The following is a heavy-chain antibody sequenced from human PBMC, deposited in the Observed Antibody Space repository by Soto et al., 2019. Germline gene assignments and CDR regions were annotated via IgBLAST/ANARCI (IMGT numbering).Heavy chain of an antibody. V-gene: IGHV3-23*01. J-gene: IGHJ5*02. D-gene: IGHD3-3*01. Sequence: EVQLFESGGGFVESGGSLRLSCAASGFIFQDYAMSWVRQAPGKGLEWVSTITSSDDITYSADSVRGRVTISRDNSENILFRLLTDRSVDDTATYYCAKGDSSGTFDHSRGYSTPDHWGLGTLVTVSS. CDR2: ITSSDDIT. CDR1: GFIFQDYA. CDR3: AKGDSSGTFDHSRGYSTPDH.